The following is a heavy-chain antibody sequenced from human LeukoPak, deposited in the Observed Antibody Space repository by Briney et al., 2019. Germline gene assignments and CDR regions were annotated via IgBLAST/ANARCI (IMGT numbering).Heavy chain of an antibody. D-gene: IGHD2-15*01. V-gene: IGHV1-2*06. Sequence: ASVKVSCKASGYTFTVYYMYWVRQAPGQGLGWMGRINPNSGDTDYAQNFQGRVTMTRDTSISTAYMELTNLRSDDTAVYYCARGYCSGGTCYLVENWFDPWGQGTLVTVSS. CDR2: INPNSGDT. CDR1: GYTFTVYY. J-gene: IGHJ5*02. CDR3: ARGYCSGGTCYLVENWFDP.